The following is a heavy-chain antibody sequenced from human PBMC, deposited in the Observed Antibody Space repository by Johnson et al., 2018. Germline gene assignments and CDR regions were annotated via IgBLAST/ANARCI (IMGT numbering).Heavy chain of an antibody. CDR3: ARDRVGHKSMDV. V-gene: IGHV3-72*01. D-gene: IGHD2-21*01. Sequence: VQLVQSGGGLVQPGGSLRLSCAASGFTFSDHYMDWVRQAPGKGLELVGRTRNKANSYTTEYAASGKGRFPIPRDDSKNPLYLQMNSLKTEDTAVYYCARDRVGHKSMDVWGQGTTVTVSS. CDR2: TRNKANSYTT. CDR1: GFTFSDHY. J-gene: IGHJ6*02.